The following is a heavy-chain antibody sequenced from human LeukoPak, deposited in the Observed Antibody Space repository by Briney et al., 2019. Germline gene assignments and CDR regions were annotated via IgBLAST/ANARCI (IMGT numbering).Heavy chain of an antibody. CDR3: AKRGVVIRIILVGFHKEAYYFDS. Sequence: GGSLRLSCAVSGITLSNYGRSWVRQAPGKGLEWVGGISGSGGGTNYADSVKGRFTISRASSRNTLFLQMNSLRAEDTAVYFCAKRGVVIRIILVGFHKEAYYFDSWGRGALVTVSS. CDR1: GITLSNYG. D-gene: IGHD3-10*01. J-gene: IGHJ4*02. V-gene: IGHV3-23*01. CDR2: ISGSGGGT.